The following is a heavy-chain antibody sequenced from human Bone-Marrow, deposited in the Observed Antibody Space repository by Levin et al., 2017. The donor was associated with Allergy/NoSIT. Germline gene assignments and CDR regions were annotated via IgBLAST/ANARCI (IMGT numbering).Heavy chain of an antibody. D-gene: IGHD6-13*01. CDR1: GFTFSNYA. CDR2: ISGSGGSSGGST. J-gene: IGHJ6*02. V-gene: IGHV3-23*01. CDR3: AKPPPSYSSNWYYYYGMDV. Sequence: LSLTCAASGFTFSNYAMSWVRQAPGKGLEWVSAISGSGGSSGGSTYYADSVKGRFTISRDNSKNTLYMQMNSLRAEDTAVYYCAKPPPSYSSNWYYYYGMDVWGQGTTVTVSS.